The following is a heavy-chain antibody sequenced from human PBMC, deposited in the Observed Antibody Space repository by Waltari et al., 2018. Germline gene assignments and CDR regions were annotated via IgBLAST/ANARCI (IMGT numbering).Heavy chain of an antibody. Sequence: QVQLQESGPGLVKPSAALSRTCPVSGDSINNHHWAWIRQPPGKGLEWIGYAYYTGRTNYNPSLRSRRTISVDTAKNQFSLNLNSVTAADTAVYYCARDLGGFNHFDWFLSIWGPGTMVTVSS. D-gene: IGHD3-9*01. CDR2: AYYTGRT. CDR1: GDSINNHH. V-gene: IGHV4-59*11. J-gene: IGHJ3*02. CDR3: ARDLGGFNHFDWFLSI.